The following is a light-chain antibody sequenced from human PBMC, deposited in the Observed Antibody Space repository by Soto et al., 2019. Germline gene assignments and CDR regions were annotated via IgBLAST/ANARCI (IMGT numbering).Light chain of an antibody. CDR1: SSDVGGYNY. Sequence: QSVLTQHASVSGSPGQSITISCTGTSSDVGGYNYVSWYQQYPGKVPKLMIYEVYNRPSGVSSRFSGSKSVNTASLTISGLQAEDEADYYCSSYTSSSIYVFVNGTKLTVL. J-gene: IGLJ1*01. CDR2: EVY. V-gene: IGLV2-14*01. CDR3: SSYTSSSIYV.